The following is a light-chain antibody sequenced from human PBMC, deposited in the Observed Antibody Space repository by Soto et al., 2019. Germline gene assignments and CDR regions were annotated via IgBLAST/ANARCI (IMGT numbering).Light chain of an antibody. CDR2: RNN. V-gene: IGLV1-47*01. Sequence: QSVLTQPPSASVTPGQGVTISCSGSSSNIGSNYVYWYQQLPGTAPKLLIYRNNQRPSGVPDRFSGSKSGTSASLAISGLRSEDEADYYCAAWDDSLSAFYVFGTGTKVTVL. CDR3: AAWDDSLSAFYV. J-gene: IGLJ1*01. CDR1: SSNIGSNY.